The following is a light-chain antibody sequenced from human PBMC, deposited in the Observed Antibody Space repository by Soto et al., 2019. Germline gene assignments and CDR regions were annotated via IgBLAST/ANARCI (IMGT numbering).Light chain of an antibody. CDR3: QQYNNWPHMYT. J-gene: IGKJ2*01. V-gene: IGKV3-15*01. CDR2: GAS. Sequence: EIVMTQSPATLSVSPGERATLSCRASQSVSSNLAWYQQKPSQAPRLLIYGASTRATGIPARFSGSGSGTEFTLTISSLQSEDFAVYYCQQYNNWPHMYTFGQGTKLEIK. CDR1: QSVSSN.